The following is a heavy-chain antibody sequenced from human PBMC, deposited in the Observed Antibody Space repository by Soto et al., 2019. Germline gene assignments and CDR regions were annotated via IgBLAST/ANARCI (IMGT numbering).Heavy chain of an antibody. J-gene: IGHJ4*02. CDR2: IPGSGTST. CDR3: AKIGSSSSVSLPLVLLDY. Sequence: PWGSFSLSFASSGFTFSSYAMSWVRQSPGKGLEWVSAIPGSGTSTYYAGSVKGRFTISRDNSKNTLYLQMNSLRVEDTAVYYCAKIGSSSSVSLPLVLLDYWGQGALVTVSS. V-gene: IGHV3-23*01. D-gene: IGHD6-6*01. CDR1: GFTFSSYA.